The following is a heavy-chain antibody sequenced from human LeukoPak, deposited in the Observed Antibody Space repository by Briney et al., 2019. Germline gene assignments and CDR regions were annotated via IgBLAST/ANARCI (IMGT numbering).Heavy chain of an antibody. V-gene: IGHV4-39*01. CDR3: AKSGGYGLIDY. Sequence: PSETLSLTCTVSGASISGSGYYWGWIHQPPGKGLEWIGNIYDSGSTYYNASLQSRVTISIDTSKNQFSLRLSSVTAADTAMYYCAKSGGYGLIDYWGQGTLVTVSS. D-gene: IGHD1-26*01. J-gene: IGHJ4*02. CDR1: GASISGSGYY. CDR2: IYDSGST.